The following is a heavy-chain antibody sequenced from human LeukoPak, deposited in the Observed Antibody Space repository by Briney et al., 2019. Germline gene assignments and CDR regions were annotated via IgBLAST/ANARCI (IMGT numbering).Heavy chain of an antibody. V-gene: IGHV3-30*18. CDR1: GFTFSNYG. Sequence: GGSLRLSCGASGFTFSNYGMHWVRQAPGKGLEWVAVTSFDGSRKYYADSVKGRFTISRDNSKNTLYLQMNSLRPEDTAVYYCAKDRGFSFASGSSELEYWGQGTLVTVSS. D-gene: IGHD3-10*01. CDR2: TSFDGSRK. CDR3: AKDRGFSFASGSSELEY. J-gene: IGHJ4*02.